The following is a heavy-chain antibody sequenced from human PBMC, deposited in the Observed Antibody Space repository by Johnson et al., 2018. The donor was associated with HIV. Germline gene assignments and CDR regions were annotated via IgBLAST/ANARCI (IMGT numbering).Heavy chain of an antibody. Sequence: VQLVESGGGVVQPGRSLRLSCAASGFTFSSYGMHWVRQAPGKGLEWVAVISYYGSNKYYADSAKGRFTISRDNSKNTLYLQINSLRPEDTAVYYCARLPSGYSRDDLDIWGQGTMVTVSS. CDR1: GFTFSSYG. CDR2: ISYYGSNK. J-gene: IGHJ3*02. D-gene: IGHD5-18*01. CDR3: ARLPSGYSRDDLDI. V-gene: IGHV3-30*03.